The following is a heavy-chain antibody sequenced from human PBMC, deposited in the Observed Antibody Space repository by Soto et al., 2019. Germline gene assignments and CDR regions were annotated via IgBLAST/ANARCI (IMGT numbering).Heavy chain of an antibody. D-gene: IGHD6-19*01. CDR1: GFTFSSYA. CDR2: ISGSGGST. J-gene: IGHJ6*02. V-gene: IGHV3-23*01. Sequence: GGSLRLSCAASGFTFSSYAMSWVRQAPGKGLEWVSAISGSGGSTYYADSVKGRFTISRDNSKNTLYLQMNSLRAEDTAVYYCANWAVDGTDYYGMDVWGQGTTVTVSS. CDR3: ANWAVDGTDYYGMDV.